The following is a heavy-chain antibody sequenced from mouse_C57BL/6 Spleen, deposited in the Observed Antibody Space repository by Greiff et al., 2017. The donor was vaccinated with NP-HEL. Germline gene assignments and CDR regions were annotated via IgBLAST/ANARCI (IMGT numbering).Heavy chain of an antibody. Sequence: QVQLQQPGTELVKPGASVNLSCKASGYTFISYWIHWVKQRPGQGLEWIGHIDPRNGYSDYNEKFKSKATLTVDKSSSTAHMQLSSLTSEDSAVYYCSRRLKWDYFDYGGKGTTLTVSS. CDR1: GYTFISYW. V-gene: IGHV1-53*01. CDR3: SRRLKWDYFDY. CDR2: IDPRNGYS. D-gene: IGHD1-3*01. J-gene: IGHJ2*01.